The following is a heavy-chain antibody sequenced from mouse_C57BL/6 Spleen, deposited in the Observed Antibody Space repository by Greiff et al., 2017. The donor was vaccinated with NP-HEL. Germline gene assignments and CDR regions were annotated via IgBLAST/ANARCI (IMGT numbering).Heavy chain of an antibody. CDR3: ARRHDYDGSYYFDY. V-gene: IGHV1-42*01. CDR1: GYSFTGYY. D-gene: IGHD2-4*01. Sequence: VQLQQSGPELVKPGASVKISCKASGYSFTGYYMNWVKQSPEKSLEWIGEINPSTGGTTYNQKFKAKATLTVDKSSSTAYMQLKSLTSEDSAVYYCARRHDYDGSYYFDYWGQGTTLTVSS. CDR2: INPSTGGT. J-gene: IGHJ2*01.